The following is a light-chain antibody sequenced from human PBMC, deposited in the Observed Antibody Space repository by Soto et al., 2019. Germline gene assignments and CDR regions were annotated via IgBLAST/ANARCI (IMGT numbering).Light chain of an antibody. Sequence: DIQMTQSPSSLSASVGDRVTITCQASQAISNYLNWYQQKPGKAPKLLIYDASNLETGVPSRFSGGGSGTDFTSTISSLKPEDIATYYCQQYDNLPRTFGQGTKVEIK. CDR3: QQYDNLPRT. V-gene: IGKV1-33*01. CDR1: QAISNY. CDR2: DAS. J-gene: IGKJ1*01.